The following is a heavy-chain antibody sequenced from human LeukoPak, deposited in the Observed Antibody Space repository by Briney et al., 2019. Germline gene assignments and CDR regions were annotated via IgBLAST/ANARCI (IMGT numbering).Heavy chain of an antibody. CDR2: ISAYNGNT. CDR3: ARGSPVTTPSEFDP. D-gene: IGHD4-17*01. Sequence: ASVKVFCKASGYTFTSYGNSWVRQAPGQGLEWMGWISAYNGNTNYAQKLQGGVTMTTDTSTSTAYMELRSLRSDDTAVYYCARGSPVTTPSEFDPWGQRTLVTVSS. CDR1: GYTFTSYG. V-gene: IGHV1-18*01. J-gene: IGHJ5*02.